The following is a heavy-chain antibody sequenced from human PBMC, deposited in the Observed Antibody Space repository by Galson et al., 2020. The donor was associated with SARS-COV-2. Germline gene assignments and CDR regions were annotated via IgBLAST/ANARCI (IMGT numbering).Heavy chain of an antibody. CDR3: ARQYYYDTSVQIYAFDI. CDR2: INSRSDYI. J-gene: IGHJ3*02. D-gene: IGHD3-22*01. Sequence: GGSLRLSCAASGFTFSTYRMNWVRQAPGKGLEWVSSINSRSDYIYYGDSVKGRFTISRDNAKNSLFLQMNSLRAEDTAVYYCARQYYYDTSVQIYAFDIWGQGTMVTVSS. V-gene: IGHV3-21*01. CDR1: GFTFSTYR.